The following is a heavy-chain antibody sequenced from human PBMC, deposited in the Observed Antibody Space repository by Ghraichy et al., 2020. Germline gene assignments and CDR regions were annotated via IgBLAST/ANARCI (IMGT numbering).Heavy chain of an antibody. CDR1: GFTFSNYG. CDR2: IGGSSGST. J-gene: IGHJ4*02. CDR3: AKGGGSTSRRWYFDY. V-gene: IGHV3-23*01. D-gene: IGHD2-2*01. Sequence: GGSLRLSCAASGFTFSNYGMSWVRQAPGKGLEWVSAIGGSSGSTYYADSVKGQFTISRDSSKNTLYLQMTSLRAEDTAVYYCAKGGGSTSRRWYFDYWGQGTLVTVSS.